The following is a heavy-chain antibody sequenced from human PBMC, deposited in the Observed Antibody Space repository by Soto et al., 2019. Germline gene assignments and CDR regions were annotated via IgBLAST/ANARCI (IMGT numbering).Heavy chain of an antibody. CDR2: IIPMFDIA. V-gene: IGHV1-69*04. CDR1: GGTFSTDT. CDR3: ARDHIYSGTSPQGYYFDY. D-gene: IGHD3-10*02. J-gene: IGHJ4*02. Sequence: ASVKVSCKTSGGTFSTDTISWVRQAPGQGLEWMGRIIPMFDIANYAQMFQGRVTITADKSTSTAYMELSSLRSEDTAVYYCARDHIYSGTSPQGYYFDYWGQGTLVTVSS.